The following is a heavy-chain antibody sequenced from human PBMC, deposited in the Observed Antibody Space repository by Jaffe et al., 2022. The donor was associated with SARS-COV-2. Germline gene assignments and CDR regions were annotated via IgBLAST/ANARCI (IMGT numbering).Heavy chain of an antibody. D-gene: IGHD3-16*02. CDR3: ARGFIGDSSFNYYYYYMDV. CDR2: IKHSGNA. Sequence: QVQLQQWGAGLLKPSETLSLTCALYDGSFSGDYWMWIRQPPGMGLEWIGDIKHSGNANYNPSLKSRVTMSVDTSKKQFSLKLTSVTAADTAVYYCARGFIGDSSFNYYYYYMDVWGEGTTVTVSS. V-gene: IGHV4-34*02. J-gene: IGHJ6*03. CDR1: DGSFSGDY.